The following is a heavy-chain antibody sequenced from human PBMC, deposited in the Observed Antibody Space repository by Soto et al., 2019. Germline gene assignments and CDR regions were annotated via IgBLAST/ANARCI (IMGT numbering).Heavy chain of an antibody. V-gene: IGHV4-39*01. CDR2: IYYSGST. CDR3: VSAARPSLADY. Sequence: QLQLQESGPGLVKPSETLSLTCTVSGGSISSSSYYWVWIRQPPGKGLEWIGSIYYSGSTYYNPSLKSRVTISVDTSKNQFSLKLSSVTAADTAVYYCVSAARPSLADYWGQGTLVTVSS. CDR1: GGSISSSSYY. D-gene: IGHD6-6*01. J-gene: IGHJ4*02.